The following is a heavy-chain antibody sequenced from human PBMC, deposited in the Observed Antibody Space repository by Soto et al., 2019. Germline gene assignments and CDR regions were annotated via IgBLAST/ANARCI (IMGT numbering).Heavy chain of an antibody. D-gene: IGHD2-2*02. J-gene: IGHJ6*02. Sequence: SCAASGFTVRSNYMSWVLEAPGEGLEWVSVIYSGGSTYYADSVKGRFTISRDNSKNTLYLQMNSLRAEDTAVYYCARDPDLGYCSSTSCYKGYYGMDVWGQGTTVTVSS. CDR2: IYSGGST. V-gene: IGHV3-53*01. CDR3: ARDPDLGYCSSTSCYKGYYGMDV. CDR1: GFTVRSNY.